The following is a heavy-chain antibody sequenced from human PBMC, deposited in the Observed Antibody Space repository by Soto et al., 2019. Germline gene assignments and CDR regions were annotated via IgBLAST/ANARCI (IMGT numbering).Heavy chain of an antibody. CDR2: IIPIFGTA. CDR3: ARESPGVGDYGVDYFDY. CDR1: GGTFSSYA. V-gene: IGHV1-69*06. J-gene: IGHJ4*02. Sequence: QVQLVQSGAEVKKPGSSVKVSCKASGGTFSSYAISSVRQAPGQGLEWMGGIIPIFGTANYAQKFQGRVTITADKSTSTAYMELSSLRSEDTAVYYCARESPGVGDYGVDYFDYWGQGTLVTVSS. D-gene: IGHD4-17*01.